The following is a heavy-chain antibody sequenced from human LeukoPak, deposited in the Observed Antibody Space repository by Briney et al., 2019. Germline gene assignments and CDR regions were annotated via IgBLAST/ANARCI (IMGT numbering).Heavy chain of an antibody. V-gene: IGHV4-61*01. D-gene: IGHD3-10*01. CDR1: GGSVSSGSYY. J-gene: IGHJ6*02. CDR2: IYYSGST. Sequence: SETLSLTCTVSGGSVSSGSYYWSWIRQPPGKGLEWIGYIYYSGSTNYNPSLKSRVTISVDTSKNQFSLKLSSVTAADTAVYYCARVTSSVSMVRGVTDHYYGMDVWGQGTTVTVSS. CDR3: ARVTSSVSMVRGVTDHYYGMDV.